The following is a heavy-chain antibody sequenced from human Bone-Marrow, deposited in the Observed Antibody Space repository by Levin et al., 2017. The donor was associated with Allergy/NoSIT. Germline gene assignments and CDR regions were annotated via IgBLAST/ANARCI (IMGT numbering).Heavy chain of an antibody. CDR2: IKPDGGEK. CDR1: GFTFSRYW. J-gene: IGHJ6*02. CDR3: ARDFWSGPYYFYGMDV. Sequence: PGGSLRLSCEASGFTFSRYWMTWVRQAPGKGLEWVANIKPDGGEKNHVDSVRGRFTISRDNAKNSLYLQMNSLRAEDTGVYYCARDFWSGPYYFYGMDVWGQGTTVTVSS. V-gene: IGHV3-7*01. D-gene: IGHD3-3*01.